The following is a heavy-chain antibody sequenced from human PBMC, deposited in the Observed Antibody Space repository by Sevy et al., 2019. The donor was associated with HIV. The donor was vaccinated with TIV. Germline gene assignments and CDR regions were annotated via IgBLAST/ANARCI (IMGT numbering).Heavy chain of an antibody. CDR2: IHSSGTT. J-gene: IGHJ5*02. D-gene: IGHD6-19*01. V-gene: IGHV4-59*01. CDR3: TRAPPVRSGDHSLNWFDP. CDR1: SGSISSYY. Sequence: SETLSLTCTVSSGSISSYYWSWIRQPPGKGLEYIGYIHSSGTTNYNPSLKSRVTISVDTSKNQFSLNLSSVTAADTAVYYCTRAPPVRSGDHSLNWFDPWGQGTLVTVSS.